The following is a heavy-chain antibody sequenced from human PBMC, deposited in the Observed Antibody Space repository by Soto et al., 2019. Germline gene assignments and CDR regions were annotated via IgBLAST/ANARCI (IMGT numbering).Heavy chain of an antibody. J-gene: IGHJ6*02. D-gene: IGHD3-22*01. Sequence: SETLSLTCTVSGGSISSSSYYWGWIRQPPGKGLEWIGSIYYSGSTYYNPSLKSRVTISVDTSKNQFSLKLSSVTAADTAVYYCARLYYYDSSGYYTNYYYGMDVWGQGTTVTVSS. CDR1: GGSISSSSYY. V-gene: IGHV4-39*01. CDR3: ARLYYYDSSGYYTNYYYGMDV. CDR2: IYYSGST.